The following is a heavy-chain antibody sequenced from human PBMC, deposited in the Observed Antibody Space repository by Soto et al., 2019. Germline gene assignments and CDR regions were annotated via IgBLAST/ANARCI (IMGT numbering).Heavy chain of an antibody. D-gene: IGHD2-2*01. J-gene: IGHJ6*03. Sequence: ASVKVSCKASGYTFTSYGISWVRQAPGQGLEWMGWISAYNGNTNYAQKLQGRVTMTTDTSTSTAYMELRSLRSDDTAVYYCARDLVVVVPAAVDYYYYMDVWGKGTTVTVSS. CDR2: ISAYNGNT. V-gene: IGHV1-18*01. CDR1: GYTFTSYG. CDR3: ARDLVVVVPAAVDYYYYMDV.